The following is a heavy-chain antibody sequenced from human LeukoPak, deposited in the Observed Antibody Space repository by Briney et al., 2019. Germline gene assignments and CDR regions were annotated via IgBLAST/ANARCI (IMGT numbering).Heavy chain of an antibody. CDR3: ARELGGFDH. V-gene: IGHV6-1*01. CDR2: TYYRSQWYN. D-gene: IGHD3-16*01. J-gene: IGHJ4*02. Sequence: SQTLSLTCAISGDSVSSNSAAWNWIRQSPSRCLEWLGRTYYRSQWYNEYGVSVKSRLTVSTDTSKNQFSLQLNSVTPADTAAYFRARELGGFDHWGQGTLVTVSS. CDR1: GDSVSSNSAA.